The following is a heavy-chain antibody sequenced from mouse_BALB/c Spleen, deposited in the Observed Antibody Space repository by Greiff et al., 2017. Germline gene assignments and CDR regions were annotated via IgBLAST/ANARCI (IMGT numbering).Heavy chain of an antibody. Sequence: VQGVESGPGLVQPSQSLSITCTVSGFSLTSYGVHWVRQSPGKGLEWLGVIWSGGSTDYNAAFISRLSISKDNSKSQVFFKMNSLQANDTAIYYCARSPLTGRAYAMDYWGQGTSVTVSS. V-gene: IGHV2-2*02. CDR2: IWSGGST. CDR1: GFSLTSYG. D-gene: IGHD4-1*01. J-gene: IGHJ4*01. CDR3: ARSPLTGRAYAMDY.